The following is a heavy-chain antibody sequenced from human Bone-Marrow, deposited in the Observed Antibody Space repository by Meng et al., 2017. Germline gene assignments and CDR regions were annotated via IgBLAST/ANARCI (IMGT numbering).Heavy chain of an antibody. V-gene: IGHV4-61*02. D-gene: IGHD6-19*01. CDR1: GGSISSGSYY. CDR2: IYTSGST. J-gene: IGHJ4*02. Sequence: SETLSLTCTVSGGSISSGSYYWSWIRQPAGKGLEWIGRIYTSGSTNYNPSLKSRVTISVDTSKNQFSLKLSSVTAADTAVYYCARVVRQWLVRRAGFDYWGQGTLVTVSS. CDR3: ARVVRQWLVRRAGFDY.